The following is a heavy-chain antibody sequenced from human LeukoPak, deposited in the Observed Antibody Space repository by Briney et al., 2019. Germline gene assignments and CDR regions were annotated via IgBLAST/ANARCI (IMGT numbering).Heavy chain of an antibody. CDR1: GGSFSGYY. J-gene: IGHJ4*02. V-gene: IGHV4-34*01. CDR3: ARGPWLGYCSSTNCYTAMVH. D-gene: IGHD2-2*02. CDR2: INHSGST. Sequence: SETLSLTCAVYGGSFSGYYWSWIRQPPGKGLEWIGEINHSGSTNYNPSLKSRVTISVDTSKNQFSLKLSSVTAADTAVYYCARGPWLGYCSSTNCYTAMVHWGQGTMVTVSS.